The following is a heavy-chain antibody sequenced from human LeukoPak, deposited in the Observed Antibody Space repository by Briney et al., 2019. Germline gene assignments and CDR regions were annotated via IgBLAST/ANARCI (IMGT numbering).Heavy chain of an antibody. CDR2: ISYDGSNK. D-gene: IGHD6-13*01. CDR1: GLTSRSKA. CDR3: AREGWSSCLDY. J-gene: IGHJ4*02. V-gene: IGHV3-30-3*01. Sequence: GGSLSPSGAASGLTSRSKAMHGVPQAPGKGLKWVAVISYDGSNKYYADSVKGRFTISRDNSKNTLYLQMNSLRAEDTAVYYCAREGWSSCLDYWGQGTLVTVSS.